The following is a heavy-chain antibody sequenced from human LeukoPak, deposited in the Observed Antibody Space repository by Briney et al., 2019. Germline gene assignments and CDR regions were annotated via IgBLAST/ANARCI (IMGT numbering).Heavy chain of an antibody. J-gene: IGHJ6*03. D-gene: IGHD3-16*01. CDR3: ARHVRRLGESLYYYYYMDV. V-gene: IGHV4-39*01. CDR1: GGSISNSNYY. CDR2: IYYSGST. Sequence: SGTLSLTCTVSGGSISNSNYYWGWIRQPPGKGLEWIGSIYYSGSTYYSPSLKSRVTISLDTSKNQFSLKLSSVTAADTAVYYCARHVRRLGESLYYYYYMDVWGKGTTVTISS.